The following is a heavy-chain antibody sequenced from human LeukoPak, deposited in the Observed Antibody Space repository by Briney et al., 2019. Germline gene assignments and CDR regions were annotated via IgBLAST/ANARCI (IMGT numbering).Heavy chain of an antibody. Sequence: PSETLSLTCTVSGGSISSYYWSWIRQPPGKGLEWIGYIYYSGSTNYNPSLKSRVTISVDTSKNQFSLKLSSVTAADTAVYYCARTIRGYSSLDAFDIWGQGTMVTVSS. J-gene: IGHJ3*02. CDR3: ARTIRGYSSLDAFDI. CDR1: GGSISSYY. D-gene: IGHD5-18*01. V-gene: IGHV4-59*08. CDR2: IYYSGST.